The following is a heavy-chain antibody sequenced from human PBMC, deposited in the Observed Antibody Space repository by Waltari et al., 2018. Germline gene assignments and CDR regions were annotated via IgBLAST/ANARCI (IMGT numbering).Heavy chain of an antibody. Sequence: EVPLLESGGGLVQPGGSLRLSCVAYGFTFRNFALSWVRQAPGKGLEWVSTFSGSGDSTFYGDSVKGRFAIYRDNSKNTLYLQMNSLRAEDTAVYYCAKGYYAFWTGYGVFAYWGQGALVTVSS. CDR1: GFTFRNFA. CDR3: AKGYYAFWTGYGVFAY. V-gene: IGHV3-23*01. CDR2: FSGSGDST. D-gene: IGHD3-3*01. J-gene: IGHJ4*02.